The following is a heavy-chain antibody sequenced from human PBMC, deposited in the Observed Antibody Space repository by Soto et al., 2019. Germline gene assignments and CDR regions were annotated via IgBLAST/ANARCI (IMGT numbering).Heavy chain of an antibody. CDR1: GGTFSSYA. D-gene: IGHD2-15*01. J-gene: IGHJ6*02. V-gene: IGHV1-69*06. Sequence: SLKVSCKASGGTFSSYAISWVRQAPGQGLEWMGGIIPIFGTANYAQKFQGRVTITADKSTSTAYMELSSLRSEDTAVYYCARDTQRGVGYYYYYYGMDGWGQGTTVTVS. CDR3: ARDTQRGVGYYYYYYGMDG. CDR2: IIPIFGTA.